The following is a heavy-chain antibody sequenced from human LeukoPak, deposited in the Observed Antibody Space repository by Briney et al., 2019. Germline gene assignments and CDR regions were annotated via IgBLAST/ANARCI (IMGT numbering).Heavy chain of an antibody. CDR1: GGSISSSNW. D-gene: IGHD5-24*01. CDR2: IYHSGST. CDR3: AKATHMRRDGYNYFAGRAYYFDY. Sequence: SETLSLTCAVSGGSISSSNWWSWVRQPPVKGLEWIGEIYHSGSTNYNPSLKSRVTISVDKSKNQFSLKLSSVTAADTAVYYCAKATHMRRDGYNYFAGRAYYFDYWGQGTLVTVSS. V-gene: IGHV4-4*02. J-gene: IGHJ4*02.